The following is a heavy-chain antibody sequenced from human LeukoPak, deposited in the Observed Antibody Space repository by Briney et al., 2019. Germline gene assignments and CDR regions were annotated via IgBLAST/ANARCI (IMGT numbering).Heavy chain of an antibody. CDR3: TTDRYYDNSELQFQH. CDR1: GFTLNNAW. Sequence: GGSLRLSCAASGFTLNNAWTSWVRQAPGKGLEWLGRIKRETDGGTIDYAAPVKGRFTISRDDSRNTLYLQMDSLKIEDTAVYYCTTDRYYDNSELQFQHWGQGTLVTVSS. V-gene: IGHV3-15*01. D-gene: IGHD3-22*01. J-gene: IGHJ1*01. CDR2: IKRETDGGTI.